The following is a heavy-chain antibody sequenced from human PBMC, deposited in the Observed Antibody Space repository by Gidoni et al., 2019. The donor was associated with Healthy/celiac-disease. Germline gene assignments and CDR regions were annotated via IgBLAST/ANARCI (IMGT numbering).Heavy chain of an antibody. CDR3: ANTPHDRYGGKGLFDY. CDR1: GFTFSRYA. Sequence: EVQLLESGGGLVQPGGSLRLSCAASGFTFSRYAMSWVRQAPGKGLEWVSAISGSGGSTYYADSVKGRFTISRDNSKNTLYLQMNSLRAEDTAVYYCANTPHDRYGGKGLFDYWGQGTLVTVSS. J-gene: IGHJ4*02. V-gene: IGHV3-23*01. CDR2: ISGSGGST. D-gene: IGHD1-26*01.